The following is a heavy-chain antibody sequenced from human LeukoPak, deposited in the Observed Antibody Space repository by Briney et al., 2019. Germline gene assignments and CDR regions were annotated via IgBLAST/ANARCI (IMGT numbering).Heavy chain of an antibody. J-gene: IGHJ4*02. CDR2: INLDTGGT. CDR3: ARDWDCTRPDCPFEH. V-gene: IGHV1-2*02. CDR1: GYTFTDYY. Sequence: ASVKVSCKASGYTFTDYYIHWVRQAPGQGLEWMGWINLDTGGTKFAQNFQGRVTMTREMSISTSYMESSSLRSDDTAVYYCARDWDCTRPDCPFEHWGQGTLVTVSS. D-gene: IGHD2-8*01.